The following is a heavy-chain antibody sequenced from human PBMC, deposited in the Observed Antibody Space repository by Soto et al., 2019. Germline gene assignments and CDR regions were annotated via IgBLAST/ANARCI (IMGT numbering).Heavy chain of an antibody. CDR2: ISAYNGDT. D-gene: IGHD3-3*01. V-gene: IGHV1-18*04. CDR3: ARGVAEDFGKGYSPHYYYGLEV. CDR1: GYTFTNYG. Sequence: ASVKVSCKASGYTFTNYGINWVRQAPGQGLQWMGWISAYNGDTNYVQRFQGRVLMTTDKSTNTAYMELRSLRSDDTAVYYCARGVAEDFGKGYSPHYYYGLEVWEQGT. J-gene: IGHJ6*01.